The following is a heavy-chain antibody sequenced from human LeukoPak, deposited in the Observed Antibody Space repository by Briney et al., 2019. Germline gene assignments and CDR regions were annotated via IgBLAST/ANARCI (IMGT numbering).Heavy chain of an antibody. Sequence: GGSLRLSCAASGFTFSSYGMSWVRQAPGKGLEWVSAISGSGGSTYYADSVKGRFTISRDNSKNTLYLQMNSLRAEDTAVYYCAKEGLAYCGGDCYTYYYYYMDVWGKGTTVTISS. CDR1: GFTFSSYG. V-gene: IGHV3-23*01. D-gene: IGHD2-21*02. CDR3: AKEGLAYCGGDCYTYYYYYMDV. J-gene: IGHJ6*03. CDR2: ISGSGGST.